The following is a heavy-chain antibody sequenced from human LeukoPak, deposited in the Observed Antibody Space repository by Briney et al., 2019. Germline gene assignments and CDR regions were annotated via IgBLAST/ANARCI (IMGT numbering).Heavy chain of an antibody. CDR3: ARAERRSYDFWDDQHYYYMDV. CDR2: MNPNSGNT. V-gene: IGHV1-8*03. D-gene: IGHD3-3*01. CDR1: GYTFTRYD. Sequence: ASVKVSCKASGYTFTRYDINWVRQATGQGLEWMGWMNPNSGNTGYAQKFQDRVTITRDTSMSTAYMELSSLRSEDTAVYYCARAERRSYDFWDDQHYYYMDVWGEGTTVTVSS. J-gene: IGHJ6*03.